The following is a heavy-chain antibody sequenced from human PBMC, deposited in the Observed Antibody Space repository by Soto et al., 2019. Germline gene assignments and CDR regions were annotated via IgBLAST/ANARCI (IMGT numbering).Heavy chain of an antibody. Sequence: VASVKVSCKASGYTFTSYYMHWVRQAPGQGLEWMGIINPSGGSTSYAQKFQGRVTMTRDTSTSTVYMELSSLRSEDTAVYYCARARKAESITMVNWFDPWGQGTLVTVS. CDR2: INPSGGST. V-gene: IGHV1-46*01. J-gene: IGHJ5*02. CDR3: ARARKAESITMVNWFDP. CDR1: GYTFTSYY. D-gene: IGHD3-10*01.